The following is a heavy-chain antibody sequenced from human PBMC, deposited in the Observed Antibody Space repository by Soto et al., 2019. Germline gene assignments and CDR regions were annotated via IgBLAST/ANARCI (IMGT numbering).Heavy chain of an antibody. CDR1: GGSISSGGYS. CDR2: IYHSGST. J-gene: IGHJ4*02. D-gene: IGHD5-12*01. CDR3: AAGGGLPRYY. V-gene: IGHV4-30-2*01. Sequence: QLQLQESGSGLVKPSQTLSLTCAVSGGSISSGGYSWSWIRQPPGKGLEWIGYIYHSGSTYYNPSLPSXVXIXXARAKNQSSLKLSSVTAAATAVYYCAAGGGLPRYYWGQGTLVTVSS.